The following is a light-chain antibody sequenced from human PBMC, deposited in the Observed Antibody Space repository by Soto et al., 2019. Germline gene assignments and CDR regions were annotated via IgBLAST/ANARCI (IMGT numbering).Light chain of an antibody. Sequence: QSVLTQLPSVSGAPGQRVTISCTGYNSNIGAGYDVHWYQQLPGTAPKLLIYGNSNRPSGVPDRFSASKSGTSASLAITGLQAEDEADYYCQSYDSSLSGWVFGGGTQLTVL. CDR2: GNS. CDR3: QSYDSSLSGWV. CDR1: NSNIGAGYD. J-gene: IGLJ3*02. V-gene: IGLV1-40*01.